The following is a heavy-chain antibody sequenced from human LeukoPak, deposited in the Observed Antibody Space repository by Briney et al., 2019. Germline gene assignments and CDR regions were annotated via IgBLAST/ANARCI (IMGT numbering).Heavy chain of an antibody. Sequence: GGSLNLSCEASGFTFSSYGMHWVRRAPGKGLEWMTVISHDGSNKYYVDSVKGRFTISRDNSKSTLYLQMNSLRAEDTAVYYCAKEGYYGSGSFPDSWGQGTLVTVSS. CDR3: AKEGYYGSGSFPDS. J-gene: IGHJ4*02. CDR2: ISHDGSNK. D-gene: IGHD3-10*01. V-gene: IGHV3-30*18. CDR1: GFTFSSYG.